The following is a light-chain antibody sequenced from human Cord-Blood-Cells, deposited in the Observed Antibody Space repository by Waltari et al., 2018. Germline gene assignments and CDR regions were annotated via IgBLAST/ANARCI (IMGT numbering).Light chain of an antibody. J-gene: IGLJ1*01. Sequence: QSALTQPRSVSGSLGQSVNISCTGTSSDVGGYNYVSCYQQHPGKAPRLMIYDVSKRPSGVPDRFSGSKSGNTASLTISWLQAEDEADYYCCSYAGSYTYVFGTGTKVTVL. CDR1: SSDVGGYNY. V-gene: IGLV2-11*01. CDR2: DVS. CDR3: CSYAGSYTYV.